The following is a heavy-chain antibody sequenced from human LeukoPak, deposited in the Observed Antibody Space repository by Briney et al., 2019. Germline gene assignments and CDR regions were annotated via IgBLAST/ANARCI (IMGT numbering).Heavy chain of an antibody. CDR3: ARGDCSSTICYSPMNV. V-gene: IGHV4-59*01. D-gene: IGHD2-2*01. CDR1: GGSISSYY. J-gene: IGHJ6*03. Sequence: SETLSLTCTVSGGSISSYYWSWIRQSPGKGLEWIGYIYYSGSTNYNPSLKSRVTISVDTSKNQFSLKLSSVTAADTAVYYCARGDCSSTICYSPMNVWGKGTTVTVSS. CDR2: IYYSGST.